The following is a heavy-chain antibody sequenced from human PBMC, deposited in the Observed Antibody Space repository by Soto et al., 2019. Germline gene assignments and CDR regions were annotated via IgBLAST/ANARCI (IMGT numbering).Heavy chain of an antibody. Sequence: SETLSLTCAVSGGSISSSNWWSWVRQPPGKGLEWIGEIYHSGSTNYNPSLKSRVTISVDKSKNQFPLKLSSVTAADTAVYYCASFRYYYDSSGARVLFDYWGQGTLVTVSS. CDR2: IYHSGST. CDR1: GGSISSSNW. J-gene: IGHJ4*02. D-gene: IGHD3-22*01. V-gene: IGHV4-4*02. CDR3: ASFRYYYDSSGARVLFDY.